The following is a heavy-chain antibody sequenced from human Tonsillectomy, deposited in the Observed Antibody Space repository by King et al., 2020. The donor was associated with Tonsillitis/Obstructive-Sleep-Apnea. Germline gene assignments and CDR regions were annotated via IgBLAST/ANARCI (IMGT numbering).Heavy chain of an antibody. D-gene: IGHD3-22*01. J-gene: IGHJ4*02. CDR1: GYTFTNYG. CDR2: ISASNGLT. Sequence: QLVQSGAEVKKPGASVKVSCKASGYTFTNYGISWVRQAPGQGLEWMGWISASNGLTNYAQKLQGRLSMSTDTSTSTAYMELRSLRSDDTAVYYCARDSMSHYFDSSAYYTFDYWGQGTLVTVSS. V-gene: IGHV1-18*01. CDR3: ARDSMSHYFDSSAYYTFDY.